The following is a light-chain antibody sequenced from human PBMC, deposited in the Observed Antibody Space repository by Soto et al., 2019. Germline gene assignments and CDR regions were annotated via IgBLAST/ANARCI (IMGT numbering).Light chain of an antibody. CDR2: GAS. CDR1: QSVKTN. Sequence: DIVMTQSPATLSVSPGDRATLSCRASQSVKTNLAWYQQKPGQAPRLLIFGASTRATDIPARFSGSGSGTEFTLTISSLQSEDFAVYYCQQNNDWPLTFGGGTKVEI. CDR3: QQNNDWPLT. J-gene: IGKJ4*01. V-gene: IGKV3-15*01.